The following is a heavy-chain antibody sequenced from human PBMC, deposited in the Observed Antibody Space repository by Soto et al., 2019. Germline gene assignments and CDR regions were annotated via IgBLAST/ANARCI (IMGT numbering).Heavy chain of an antibody. J-gene: IGHJ4*02. V-gene: IGHV3-23*01. CDR3: AKSGIVATVSPMIHGDY. Sequence: PGGCLRLSCAAAGFTFSNYAMIWVRKAQGKGLEWVSGISGSGTGTDYADSVKGRFTISRDNSKNTLYLQMNSLRADDTALYYCAKSGIVATVSPMIHGDYWGQGILVTVSS. CDR1: GFTFSNYA. CDR2: ISGSGTGT. D-gene: IGHD5-12*01.